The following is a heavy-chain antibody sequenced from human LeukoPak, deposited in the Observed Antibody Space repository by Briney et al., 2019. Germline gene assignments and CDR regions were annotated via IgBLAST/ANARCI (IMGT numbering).Heavy chain of an antibody. CDR1: GGSFSGYY. D-gene: IGHD4-17*01. CDR3: ARHHYGDPSRSGFDP. CDR2: IYYSGST. J-gene: IGHJ5*02. Sequence: SSETLSLTCAVYGGSFSGYYWGWIRQPPGKGLEWIGSIYYSGSTYYNPSLKSRVTISVDTSKNQFSLKLSSVTAADTAVYYCARHHYGDPSRSGFDPWGQGTLVTVSS. V-gene: IGHV4-39*01.